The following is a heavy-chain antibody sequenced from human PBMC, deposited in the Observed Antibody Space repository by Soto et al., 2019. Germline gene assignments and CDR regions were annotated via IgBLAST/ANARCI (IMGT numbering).Heavy chain of an antibody. CDR2: IWYDGSNK. Sequence: QVQLVESGGGVVQPGRSLRLSFAASGFTFSSYGMHWVRQAPGKGLEWVAVIWYDGSNKYYADSVKGRFTISRDNSKNTLYLQMNSLRAEDTAVYYCARVVGSSGWVDYWGQGTLVTVSS. CDR1: GFTFSSYG. D-gene: IGHD6-19*01. V-gene: IGHV3-33*01. CDR3: ARVVGSSGWVDY. J-gene: IGHJ4*02.